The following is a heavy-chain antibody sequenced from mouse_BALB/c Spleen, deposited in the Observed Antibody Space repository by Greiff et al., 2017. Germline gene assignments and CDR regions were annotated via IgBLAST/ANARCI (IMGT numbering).Heavy chain of an antibody. V-gene: IGHV1-14*01. D-gene: IGHD2-2*01. CDR2: INPYNDGT. Sequence: VQLQQSGPELVKPGASVKMSCKASGYTFNSYVMHWVKQKPGTGLEWIGYINPYNDGTKYNEKFKGKATLTSDKSSSTAYMELSSLTSEDSAVYYCAREGYGYDGRVDYWGQGTTLTVSS. CDR1: GYTFNSYV. J-gene: IGHJ2*01. CDR3: AREGYGYDGRVDY.